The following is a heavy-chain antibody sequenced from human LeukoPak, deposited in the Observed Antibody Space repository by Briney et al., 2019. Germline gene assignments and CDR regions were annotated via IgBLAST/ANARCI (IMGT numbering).Heavy chain of an antibody. CDR3: ATDFVVVPAAMPTDY. J-gene: IGHJ4*02. CDR2: FDPEDGET. Sequence: PSVTVSCKVSGYTLTELSMHWVRQAHGNGREWMGGFDPEDGETIYAQKFQGRVTMTEDTSTDTAYMELSSLRSEDTAVYYCATDFVVVPAAMPTDYWGQGTLVTVSS. CDR1: GYTLTELS. D-gene: IGHD2-2*01. V-gene: IGHV1-24*01.